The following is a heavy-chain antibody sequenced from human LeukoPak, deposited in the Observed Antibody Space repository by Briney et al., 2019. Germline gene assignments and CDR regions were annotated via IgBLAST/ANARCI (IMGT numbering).Heavy chain of an antibody. V-gene: IGHV1-24*01. CDR2: FDPENGGT. D-gene: IGHD3-3*01. CDR3: THTISGVVTYAFHI. CDR1: GFTGIELW. J-gene: IGHJ3*02. Sequence: ASVKVSCKVSGFTGIELWMHWVRQAPGKGLEWVGGFDPENGGTVYAQKFQDRVTMTEDTSTDTAYMELSSLTSEDTAVYCTTHTISGVVTYAFHIWGRGTLVTVSP.